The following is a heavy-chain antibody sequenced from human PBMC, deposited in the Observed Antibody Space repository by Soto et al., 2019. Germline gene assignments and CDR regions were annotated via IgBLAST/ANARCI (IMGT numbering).Heavy chain of an antibody. CDR3: TRRVGWYYDSSGYYRDY. D-gene: IGHD3-22*01. CDR1: GFTFSGSA. CDR2: IRSKANSYAT. V-gene: IGHV3-73*01. J-gene: IGHJ4*02. Sequence: TGGSLRLSCAASGFTFSGSAMHWVRQASGKGLEWVGRIRSKANSYATAYAASVKGRFTISRDDSKNTAYLQMNSLKTEDTAVYYCTRRVGWYYDSSGYYRDYWGQGTLVTVSS.